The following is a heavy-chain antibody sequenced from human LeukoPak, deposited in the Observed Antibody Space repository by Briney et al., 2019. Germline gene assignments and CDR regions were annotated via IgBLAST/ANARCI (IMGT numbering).Heavy chain of an antibody. CDR2: IYYSGST. CDR1: GGSISSYY. CDR3: ARHWAAAAPGGWFDP. D-gene: IGHD6-13*01. J-gene: IGHJ5*02. Sequence: SETLSLTCTVSGGSISSYYWSWIRQPPGKGLEWIGYIYYSGSTNYNPSPKSRVTISVDTSKNQFSLKLCSVTAADTAVYYCARHWAAAAPGGWFDPWGQGTLVTVSS. V-gene: IGHV4-59*08.